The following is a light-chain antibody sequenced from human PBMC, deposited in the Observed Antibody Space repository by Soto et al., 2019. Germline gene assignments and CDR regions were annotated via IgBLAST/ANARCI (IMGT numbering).Light chain of an antibody. CDR3: SSYTSSSTLRV. CDR1: SSDGGGYNY. Sequence: QSALTQPASVSGCPGQSITISCTGTSSDGGGYNYGSWYQQHPGKAPKLMIYDVSNRPSGVSNRFSGSKSGNTVSLTISGLQAEDEADYYCSSYTSSSTLRVFGGGTKLTVL. CDR2: DVS. J-gene: IGLJ2*01. V-gene: IGLV2-14*01.